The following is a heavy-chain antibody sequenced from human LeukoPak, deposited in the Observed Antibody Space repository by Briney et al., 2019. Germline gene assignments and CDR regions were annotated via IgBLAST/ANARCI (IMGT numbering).Heavy chain of an antibody. CDR3: ARGHYDFWSGYIPYYYYYMDV. CDR2: IYSGGST. V-gene: IGHV3-53*01. CDR1: GFTFSSYS. D-gene: IGHD3-3*01. J-gene: IGHJ6*03. Sequence: GGSLRLSCAASGFTFSSYSMSWVRQAPGKGLEWVSVIYSGGSTYYADSVKGRFTISRDNSKNTLYLQMNSLRAEDTAVYYCARGHYDFWSGYIPYYYYYMDVWGKGTTVTVSS.